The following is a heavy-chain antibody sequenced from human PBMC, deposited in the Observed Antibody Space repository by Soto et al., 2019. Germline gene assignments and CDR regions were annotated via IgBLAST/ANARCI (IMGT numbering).Heavy chain of an antibody. V-gene: IGHV1-69*06. J-gene: IGHJ6*02. CDR1: GGTFSSYA. D-gene: IGHD2-21*02. CDR2: IIPIFGTA. CDR3: ARDRGLLPRYYGMDV. Sequence: ASVKVSCKASGGTFSSYAISWVRQAPGQGLEWMGGIIPIFGTANYAQKFQGRVTITADKSTSTAYMELSSLRSEDTAVYYCARDRGLLPRYYGMDVWGQGTTVTVSS.